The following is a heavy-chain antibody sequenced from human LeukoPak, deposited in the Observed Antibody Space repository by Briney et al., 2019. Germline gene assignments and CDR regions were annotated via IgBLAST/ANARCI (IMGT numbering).Heavy chain of an antibody. CDR2: INHSGST. J-gene: IGHJ4*02. Sequence: SETLSLTCAVYGGSFSGYYWSWIRQPPGKGLEWIGEINHSGSTNYNPSLKSRVTISVDTSKNQFSLKLSSVTAADTAVYYCARGWNQLLYYSSSFDYWGQGTLVTVSS. CDR3: ARGWNQLLYYSSSFDY. V-gene: IGHV4-34*01. CDR1: GGSFSGYY. D-gene: IGHD2-2*02.